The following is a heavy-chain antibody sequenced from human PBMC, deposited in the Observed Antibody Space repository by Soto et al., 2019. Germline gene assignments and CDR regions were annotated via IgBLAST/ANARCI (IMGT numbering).Heavy chain of an antibody. Sequence: AETLSLTCAVYGGSFSGYYWSWIRQPPGKGLEWIGEINHSGSTNYNPSLKSRVTISVDTSKNQFSLKLSSVTAADTAVYYCARGGGPAGSNWFDPWGQGTLVX. D-gene: IGHD2-15*01. CDR3: ARGGGPAGSNWFDP. CDR1: GGSFSGYY. J-gene: IGHJ5*02. CDR2: INHSGST. V-gene: IGHV4-34*01.